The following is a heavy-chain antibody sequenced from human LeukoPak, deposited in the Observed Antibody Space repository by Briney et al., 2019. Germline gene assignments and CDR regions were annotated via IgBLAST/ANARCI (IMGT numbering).Heavy chain of an antibody. CDR2: ISGSGGST. CDR3: AKDQELLWFGELSAFDY. CDR1: GFTFSSYA. D-gene: IGHD3-10*01. V-gene: IGHV3-23*01. Sequence: PGGSLRLSCAASGFTFSSYAMSWVRQAPGKGLEWVSAISGSGGSTYYADSVKGRFTISRDNSKNTLYLQMNSLRAEDTAVYYCAKDQELLWFGELSAFDYWGQGTLVIVSS. J-gene: IGHJ4*02.